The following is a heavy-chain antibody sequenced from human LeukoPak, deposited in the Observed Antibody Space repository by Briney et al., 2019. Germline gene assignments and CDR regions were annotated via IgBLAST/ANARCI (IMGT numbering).Heavy chain of an antibody. V-gene: IGHV1-69*05. CDR1: GGTFSSYA. Sequence: SVKVSCKASGGTFSSYAISWVRQAHGQGLEWMGGIIPIFGTANYAQKFQGRVTITTDESTSTAYMELSSLRSEDTAVYYCARKTTVTRSFDYWGQGTLVTVSS. D-gene: IGHD4-17*01. CDR2: IIPIFGTA. J-gene: IGHJ4*02. CDR3: ARKTTVTRSFDY.